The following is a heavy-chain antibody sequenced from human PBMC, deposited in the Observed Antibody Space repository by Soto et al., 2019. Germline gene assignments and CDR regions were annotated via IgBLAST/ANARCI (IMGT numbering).Heavy chain of an antibody. Sequence: QVQLVQSGAEVKKPGASVKVSCTASGYTFTSYGISWVRQAPGQGLEWMGWISAYNGNTNYAQKLQGRVTMTTDTSTSTAYMELRSLRSDDTAVYYCAREASYYGAAPWFFDLWGRGTLVTVSS. CDR3: AREASYYGAAPWFFDL. CDR1: GYTFTSYG. V-gene: IGHV1-18*01. D-gene: IGHD4-17*01. J-gene: IGHJ2*01. CDR2: ISAYNGNT.